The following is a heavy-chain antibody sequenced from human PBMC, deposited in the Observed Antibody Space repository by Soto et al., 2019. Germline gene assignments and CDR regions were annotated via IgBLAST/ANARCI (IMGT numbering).Heavy chain of an antibody. Sequence: EVQLVESGGGLVKPGGSLRLSCAVSGITFSKAWMNWVRQSPGKGLEWVGRIKSKSDGGTIDYAAPVKGRFTISRDDSKNTLCLQMNSLKTEDTAVYYCTTNFYSAHGIDVWGQGTTVTVSS. D-gene: IGHD4-4*01. J-gene: IGHJ6*02. CDR2: IKSKSDGGTI. CDR1: GITFSKAW. CDR3: TTNFYSAHGIDV. V-gene: IGHV3-15*01.